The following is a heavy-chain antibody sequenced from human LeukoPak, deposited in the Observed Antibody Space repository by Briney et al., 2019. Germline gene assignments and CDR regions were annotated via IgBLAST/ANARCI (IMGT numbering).Heavy chain of an antibody. D-gene: IGHD3-10*01. V-gene: IGHV1-8*03. CDR1: GYTFTSYD. CDR3: ARTRRRVVRGTYYFDY. CDR2: MNPNSGNT. Sequence: ASVKVSCKASGYTFTSYDINWVRQATGQGLEWMGWMNPNSGNTGYAQKFQGRVTITRNTSISTAYKELSSLRSEDTAVYYCARTRRRVVRGTYYFDYWGQGTLVTVSS. J-gene: IGHJ4*02.